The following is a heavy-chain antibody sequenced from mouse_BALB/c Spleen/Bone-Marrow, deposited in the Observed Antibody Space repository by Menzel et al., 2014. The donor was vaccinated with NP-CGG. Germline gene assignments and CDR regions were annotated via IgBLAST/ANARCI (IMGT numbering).Heavy chain of an antibody. CDR3: ARDDYYAMDY. CDR2: IRNKANGYTT. Sequence: EVKVVESGGGLVQPGGSLSLSCATSGFTFTDYYMSWVRQPPGKALEWLGFIRNKANGYTTEYSASVKGRFTISRDNSQSILYLQMNTLRAEDSATYYCARDDYYAMDYWGQGTSVTVSS. CDR1: GFTFTDYY. V-gene: IGHV7-3*02. J-gene: IGHJ4*01.